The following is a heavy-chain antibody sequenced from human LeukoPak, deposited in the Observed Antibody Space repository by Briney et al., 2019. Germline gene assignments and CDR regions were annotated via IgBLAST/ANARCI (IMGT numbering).Heavy chain of an antibody. J-gene: IGHJ4*02. CDR1: GGSVSSYY. V-gene: IGHV4-4*07. Sequence: TSETLSLTCTVSGGSVSSYYWSWIRQPAGKGLEWIGRIYTSGSTNYNPSLKSRVTMSVDTSKNQFSLKLSSVTAADTAVYYCARAGIAVAGNLGADFDYWGQGTLVTVSS. CDR2: IYTSGST. CDR3: ARAGIAVAGNLGADFDY. D-gene: IGHD6-19*01.